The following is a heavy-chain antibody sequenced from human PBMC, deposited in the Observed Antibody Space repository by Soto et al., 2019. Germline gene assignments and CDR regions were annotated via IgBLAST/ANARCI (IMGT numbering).Heavy chain of an antibody. CDR2: FDYSRST. Sequence: QLQLQESGPGLVKPSETLSLTCSVSGGSISSSNYYWGWIRQPPGKGLEWIGSFDYSRSTHYNPSLKRRVTSSVDRSKNQFSLKLSAVTAEDTAVYYCARLNYGRTLIPYYYYGMDVWGQGTTVTVSS. CDR3: ARLNYGRTLIPYYYYGMDV. D-gene: IGHD3-10*01. J-gene: IGHJ6*02. CDR1: GGSISSSNYY. V-gene: IGHV4-39*01.